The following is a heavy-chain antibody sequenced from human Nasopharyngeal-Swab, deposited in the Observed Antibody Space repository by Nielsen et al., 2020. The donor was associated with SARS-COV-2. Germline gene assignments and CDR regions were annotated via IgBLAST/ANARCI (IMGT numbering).Heavy chain of an antibody. CDR1: GGSISSSSYY. Sequence: GSLRLSCTVSGGSISSSSYYWGWLRQPPGKGLEWIGSIYYSGSTYYNPSLKSRVTISVDTSKNQFSLKLSSVTAADTAVYYCARSRWDSSPYYMDVWGKGTTVTVSS. CDR3: ARSRWDSSPYYMDV. V-gene: IGHV4-39*07. J-gene: IGHJ6*03. D-gene: IGHD6-19*01. CDR2: IYYSGST.